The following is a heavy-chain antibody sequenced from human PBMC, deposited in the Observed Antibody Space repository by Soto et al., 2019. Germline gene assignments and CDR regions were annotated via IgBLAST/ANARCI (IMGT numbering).Heavy chain of an antibody. D-gene: IGHD2-2*01. CDR1: GFIFSNYW. J-gene: IGHJ1*01. CDR2: INNDGSST. V-gene: IGHV3-74*01. Sequence: EVHLVESGGGLVQPGGSLRLSCTASGFIFSNYWIHWVRQAPGKGLVWVSRINNDGSSTDYVDSVKGRFTISRDNAKNTLYLQMNSLRAEDTAVYYCAKRDVGAGYHHWGQGTLVTVSS. CDR3: AKRDVGAGYHH.